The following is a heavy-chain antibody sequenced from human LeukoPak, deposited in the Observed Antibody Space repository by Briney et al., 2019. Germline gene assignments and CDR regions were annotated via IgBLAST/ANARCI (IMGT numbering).Heavy chain of an antibody. V-gene: IGHV4-34*01. CDR3: ARGLKVRGVKLDY. CDR2: INHSGST. Sequence: SEALPLTCAVYGGSFSGYYWRWLRQPPGKGLAWMGEINHSGSTNYNPSLKSRVTISVDTSKNQFSLKLSSVTAADTAVYYCARGLKVRGVKLDYWGQGTLVTVSA. D-gene: IGHD3-10*01. CDR1: GGSFSGYY. J-gene: IGHJ4*02.